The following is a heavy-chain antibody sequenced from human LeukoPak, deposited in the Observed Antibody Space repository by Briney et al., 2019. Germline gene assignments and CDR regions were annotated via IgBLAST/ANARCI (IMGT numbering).Heavy chain of an antibody. V-gene: IGHV3-30*03. CDR2: ISYDGSNK. CDR3: ARDRGRGFDP. D-gene: IGHD3-10*01. CDR1: GFTFSSYW. J-gene: IGHJ5*02. Sequence: GGSLRLSCAASGFTFSSYWMSWVRQAPGKGLEWVAVISYDGSNKYYADSVKGRFTISRDNSKNTLYLQMNSLRAEDTAVYYCARDRGRGFDPWGQGTLVTVSS.